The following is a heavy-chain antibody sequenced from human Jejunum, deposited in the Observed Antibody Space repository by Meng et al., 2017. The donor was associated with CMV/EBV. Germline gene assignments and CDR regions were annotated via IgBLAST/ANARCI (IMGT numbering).Heavy chain of an antibody. CDR2: IISKRGTA. CDR3: TKIPWGFPFDF. J-gene: IGHJ3*01. CDR1: GGTFSTNA. Sequence: KLAGGTFSTNASSWVRQAPGQGLEWVGGIISKRGTANYAQRFQGRVTITTDESTSTAYMELSSLRSEDTAVYYCTKIPWGFPFDFWGQGTVVTVSS. D-gene: IGHD3-16*01. V-gene: IGHV1-69*05.